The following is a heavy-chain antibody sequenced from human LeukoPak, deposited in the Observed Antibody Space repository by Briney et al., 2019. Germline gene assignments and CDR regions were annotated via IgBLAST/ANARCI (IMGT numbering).Heavy chain of an antibody. CDR3: ARGRSSGLSSSIDY. J-gene: IGHJ4*02. CDR1: GGSLNYYY. D-gene: IGHD3-22*01. CDR2: INHSGST. Sequence: SETLSLTCAVYGGSLNYYYWSWIRQPPGKGLEWIGEINHSGSTNYNPSLKSGVTISIDTSRNQFSLQLTSVTAADTAIYFCARGRSSGLSSSIDYWGQGSLVTVSS. V-gene: IGHV4-34*01.